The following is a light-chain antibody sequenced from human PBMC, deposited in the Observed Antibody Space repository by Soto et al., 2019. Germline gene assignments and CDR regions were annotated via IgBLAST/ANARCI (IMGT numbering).Light chain of an antibody. V-gene: IGLV1-44*01. J-gene: IGLJ1*01. CDR1: SSNIGRNT. CDR2: SNN. CDR3: AAWDDSLNGFYV. Sequence: QSALTQPSSASGTPGQRVTISCSGSSSNIGRNTVNWYQQLPGTAPKLLIYSNNQRPSGVPDRFSGSKSGTSASLAISGLQSEDEADYYCAAWDDSLNGFYVFGTGTKVTV.